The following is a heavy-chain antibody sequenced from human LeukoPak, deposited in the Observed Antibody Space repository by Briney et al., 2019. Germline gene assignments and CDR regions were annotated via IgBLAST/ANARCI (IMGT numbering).Heavy chain of an antibody. V-gene: IGHV3-11*05. Sequence: GGSLRLSCAASGFTFDDYGMSWVRQAPGKGLEWISYISHSSAYTTYADSVKGRFTISRDNAKNSLYLQMNSLRAEDTAIYYCAREMTTVTQWFDSWGQGTLVTVSS. CDR1: GFTFDDYG. CDR2: ISHSSAYT. CDR3: AREMTTVTQWFDS. D-gene: IGHD4-17*01. J-gene: IGHJ5*01.